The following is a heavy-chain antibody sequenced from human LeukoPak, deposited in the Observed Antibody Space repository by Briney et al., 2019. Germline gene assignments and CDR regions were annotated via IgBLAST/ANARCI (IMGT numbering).Heavy chain of an antibody. D-gene: IGHD2-21*02. CDR2: ISSSGSTI. V-gene: IGHV3-48*03. Sequence: PGGSLRLSCAASGFTLSSYEMNWVRQAPGKGLEWVSYISSSGSTIYYADSVKGRFTISRDNAKNSLYLQMNSLRAEDTAVYYCARKVAVVTALFDYWGQGTLVTVSS. CDR3: ARKVAVVTALFDY. J-gene: IGHJ4*02. CDR1: GFTLSSYE.